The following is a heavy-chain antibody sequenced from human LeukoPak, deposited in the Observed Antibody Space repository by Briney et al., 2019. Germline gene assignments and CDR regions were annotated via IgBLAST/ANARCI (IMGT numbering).Heavy chain of an antibody. Sequence: GGSLTLSCEASGFTFRSYAMSWVRQAPGKGLEWVSVITTGGDTYYADSVKGRFTISRDNSKNTLYLQLNSLRADDTAVYYCTPHLWGGTYPYYLAYWGQGAVGSVSS. V-gene: IGHV3-23*01. J-gene: IGHJ4*02. CDR1: GFTFRSYA. D-gene: IGHD1-26*01. CDR2: ITTGGDT. CDR3: TPHLWGGTYPYYLAY.